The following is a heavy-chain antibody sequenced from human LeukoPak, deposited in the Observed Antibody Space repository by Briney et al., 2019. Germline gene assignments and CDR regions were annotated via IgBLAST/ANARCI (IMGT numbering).Heavy chain of an antibody. CDR2: INHSGST. D-gene: IGHD4-17*01. J-gene: IGHJ4*02. Sequence: SETLSLTCAVYGGSFSGYYWSWIRQPPGKGLEWIGEINHSGSTNYNPSLKSRVTISVDTSKNQFSLKLSSVTAADTAVYYCAREDYGDSNYIDYWGQGTLVTVSS. CDR3: AREDYGDSNYIDY. V-gene: IGHV4-34*01. CDR1: GGSFSGYY.